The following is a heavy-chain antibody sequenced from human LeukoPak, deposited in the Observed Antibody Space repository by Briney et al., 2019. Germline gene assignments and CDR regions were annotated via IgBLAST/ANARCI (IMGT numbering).Heavy chain of an antibody. CDR3: ARDGGGVSSWVSH. CDR2: IDPDDSFT. D-gene: IGHD2-8*02. CDR1: GYIFSSYW. V-gene: IGHV5-10-1*01. Sequence: GASLKISCQCSGYIFSSYWISWVRPMPGKGLEWMGRIDPDDSFTKYRPSLEGRVTISADKSLSTVYLQWSSLKASDTAIYYCARDGGGVSSWVSHWGQGTLVTVSS. J-gene: IGHJ4*02.